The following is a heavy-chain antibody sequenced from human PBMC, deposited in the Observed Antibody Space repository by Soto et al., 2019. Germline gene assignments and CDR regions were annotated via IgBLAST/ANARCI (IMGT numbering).Heavy chain of an antibody. J-gene: IGHJ6*03. CDR1: GGSISSGGYY. V-gene: IGHV4-31*03. Sequence: QVQLQESGPGLVKPSQTLSLTCTVSGGSISSGGYYWSWIRQHPGKGLEWIGYIYYSGSTYYNPSLKMRVTLSVDTSKNQFSLKLSSVTAADTAVYYCARENDFWSDYGYYYYMDVWGKGTTVTVSS. D-gene: IGHD3-3*01. CDR3: ARENDFWSDYGYYYYMDV. CDR2: IYYSGST.